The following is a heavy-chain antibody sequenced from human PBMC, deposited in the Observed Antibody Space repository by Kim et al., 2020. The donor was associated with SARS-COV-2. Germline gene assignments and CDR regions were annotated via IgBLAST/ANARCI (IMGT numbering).Heavy chain of an antibody. CDR1: GFTFSSYW. J-gene: IGHJ3*02. V-gene: IGHV3-7*01. D-gene: IGHD2-15*01. CDR2: IKQDGSEK. Sequence: GGSLRLSCAASGFTFSSYWMSWVRQAPGKGLEWVANIKQDGSEKYYVDSVKGRFTISRDNAKKSLYLQMNSLRAEDTAVYYCARGLYCSGGSCYCGPYAFDIWGQGTMVTVSS. CDR3: ARGLYCSGGSCYCGPYAFDI.